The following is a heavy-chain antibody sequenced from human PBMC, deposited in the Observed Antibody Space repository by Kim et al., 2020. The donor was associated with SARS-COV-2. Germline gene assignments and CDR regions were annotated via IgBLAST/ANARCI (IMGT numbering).Heavy chain of an antibody. CDR1: GFTFSSNA. J-gene: IGHJ3*02. V-gene: IGHV3-23*01. CDR3: AKVPQYSSRAFDI. Sequence: GGSLRLSCAASGFTFSSNAMSWVRQAPGKGLEWVSAISGSGGSTYYADSVKGRFTISRDNSKNTLYLQMKSLRAEDTAVYYCAKVPQYSSRAFDICGQGTMVTGSS. CDR2: ISGSGGST. D-gene: IGHD6-13*01.